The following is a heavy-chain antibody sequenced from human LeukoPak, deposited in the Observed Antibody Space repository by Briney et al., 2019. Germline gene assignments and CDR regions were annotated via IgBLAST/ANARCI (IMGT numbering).Heavy chain of an antibody. V-gene: IGHV1-18*01. D-gene: IGHD2-2*01. Sequence: GASVKVSCKASGYTFTSYGISWVRQAPGQGLEWMGWISAYNGNTNYAQKLQGRVTMTTDTSTSTAYMELRSLRSDDTAVYYCALIVLVPAARSQYYYYGMDVWGQGTTVTVSS. CDR3: ALIVLVPAARSQYYYYGMDV. CDR2: ISAYNGNT. J-gene: IGHJ6*02. CDR1: GYTFTSYG.